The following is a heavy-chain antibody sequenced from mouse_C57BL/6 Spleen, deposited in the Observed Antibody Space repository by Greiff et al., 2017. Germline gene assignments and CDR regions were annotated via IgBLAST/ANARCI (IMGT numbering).Heavy chain of an antibody. D-gene: IGHD1-1*01. V-gene: IGHV1-82*01. CDR1: GYAFSSSW. Sequence: VKLMESGPELVKPGASVKISCKASGYAFSSSWMNWVKQRPGKGLEWIGRIYPGDGDTNYNGKFKGKATLTADKSSSTAYMQLSSLTSEDSAVYFCARDYYGSSYDAMDYWGQGTSVTVSS. CDR3: ARDYYGSSYDAMDY. J-gene: IGHJ4*01. CDR2: IYPGDGDT.